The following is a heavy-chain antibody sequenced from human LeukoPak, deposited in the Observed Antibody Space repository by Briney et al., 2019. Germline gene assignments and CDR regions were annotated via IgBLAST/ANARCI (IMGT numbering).Heavy chain of an antibody. D-gene: IGHD3-16*02. J-gene: IGHJ6*03. CDR3: AKNTISGGHYQYYMDV. Sequence: GGSLRLSCAASGLTVSSNCMSWVRQAPGKGLEWVSFIYSGGNTYYADSVKGRFTISRDNSKNTLFLQMNSLRAEDTAVYYCAKNTISGGHYQYYMDVWGKGTTVTVSS. V-gene: IGHV3-53*01. CDR2: IYSGGNT. CDR1: GLTVSSNC.